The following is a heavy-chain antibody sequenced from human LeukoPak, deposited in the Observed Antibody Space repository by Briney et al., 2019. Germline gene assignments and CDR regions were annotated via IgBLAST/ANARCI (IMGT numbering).Heavy chain of an antibody. Sequence: GGSLRLSCAASGFTFSSYAMSWVRQAPGKGLEWVSTISGSGSDIYYADSVKGRFTISRDNSKNTLYLQMNSLRAEDTAVYYCAKSRGGFGELYPFDPWGQGTLVTVSS. J-gene: IGHJ5*02. V-gene: IGHV3-23*01. CDR3: AKSRGGFGELYPFDP. CDR2: ISGSGSDI. CDR1: GFTFSSYA. D-gene: IGHD3-10*01.